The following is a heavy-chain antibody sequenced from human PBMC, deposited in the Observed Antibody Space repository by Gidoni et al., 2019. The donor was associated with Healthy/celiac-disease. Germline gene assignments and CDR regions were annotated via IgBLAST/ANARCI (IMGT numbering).Heavy chain of an antibody. Sequence: QVQLQESGPGLVKPSETLSLTCAVSGSSISSGYYWGWTRQPPGKGLEWIGSIYHSGSTYYNPSLKSRVTISVDTSKNQFSLKLSSVTAADTAVYYCASQYYYGSGSLDYWGQGTLVTVSS. J-gene: IGHJ4*02. CDR1: GSSISSGYY. CDR2: IYHSGST. V-gene: IGHV4-38-2*01. CDR3: ASQYYYGSGSLDY. D-gene: IGHD3-10*01.